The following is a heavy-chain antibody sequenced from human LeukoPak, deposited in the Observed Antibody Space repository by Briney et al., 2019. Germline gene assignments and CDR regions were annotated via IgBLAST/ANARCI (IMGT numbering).Heavy chain of an antibody. V-gene: IGHV4-34*01. J-gene: IGHJ6*02. Sequence: PSETLSLTCAVYGESFSGYYWSWIRQPPWKGLEWIGEINHSGSTNYNPSLKSRVTISVDTSKNQFSLKLSSVTAADTAVYYCARGPIPTVTIGNGMDVWGQGTTVTVSS. CDR3: ARGPIPTVTIGNGMDV. CDR2: INHSGST. D-gene: IGHD4-17*01. CDR1: GESFSGYY.